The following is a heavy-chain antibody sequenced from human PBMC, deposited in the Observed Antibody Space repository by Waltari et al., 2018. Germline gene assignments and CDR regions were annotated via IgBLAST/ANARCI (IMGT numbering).Heavy chain of an antibody. D-gene: IGHD3-22*01. Sequence: QVQLQESGPGLVKPSQTLSLTCTVSGGSISSGSYYWSWIRQPAGKGLEWIGRIYTSGSTNYNPSLKSRVTISVDTSKNQFSLKLSSATAADTAVYYCARDDSSGWSDYWGQGTLVTVSS. CDR3: ARDDSSGWSDY. J-gene: IGHJ4*02. CDR2: IYTSGST. V-gene: IGHV4-61*02. CDR1: GGSISSGSYY.